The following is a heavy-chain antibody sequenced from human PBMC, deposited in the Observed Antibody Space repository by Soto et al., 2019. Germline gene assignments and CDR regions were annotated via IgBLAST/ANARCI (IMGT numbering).Heavy chain of an antibody. V-gene: IGHV3-21*01. CDR2: ISSSSSYI. CDR1: GFTFSSYS. CDR3: ARSRVQRTNWFDP. Sequence: GGSLRLSCAASGFTFSSYSMNWVRQAPGKGLEWVSSISSSSSYIYYADSVKGRFTIPRDNAKNSLYLQMNSLRAEDTAVYYCARSRVQRTNWFDPWGQGTLVTVSS. J-gene: IGHJ5*02.